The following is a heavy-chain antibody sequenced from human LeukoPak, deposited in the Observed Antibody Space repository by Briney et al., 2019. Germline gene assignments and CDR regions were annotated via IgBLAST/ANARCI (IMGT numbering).Heavy chain of an antibody. J-gene: IGHJ4*02. Sequence: GGSLRLSCEDSGFTFRSYEMNWVRQAPGKGLEWIAYLSSSGSAFSYADSVKSRFTIARDNAKNSVYLEMNSLRADDTAVYHCARSARLMKGVVEVTALDDWGQGTLVTVSS. D-gene: IGHD3-3*01. CDR2: LSSSGSAF. CDR1: GFTFRSYE. V-gene: IGHV3-48*03. CDR3: ARSARLMKGVVEVTALDD.